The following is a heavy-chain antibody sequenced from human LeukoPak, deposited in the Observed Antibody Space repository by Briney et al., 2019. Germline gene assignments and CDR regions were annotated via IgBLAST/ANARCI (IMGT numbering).Heavy chain of an antibody. V-gene: IGHV3-74*01. CDR1: GFTFSSYW. Sequence: GGSLRLSCAASGFTFSSYWMHRVRQAPGKGLVWVSRINSDGSSTSYADSVKGRFTISRDNAKNTLYLQMNSLRAEDTAVYYCARAYTVTERLAFDIWGQGTMVTVSS. CDR2: INSDGSST. J-gene: IGHJ3*02. D-gene: IGHD4-17*01. CDR3: ARAYTVTERLAFDI.